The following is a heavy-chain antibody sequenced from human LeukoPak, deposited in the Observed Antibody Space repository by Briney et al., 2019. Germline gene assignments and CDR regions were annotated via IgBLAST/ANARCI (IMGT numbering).Heavy chain of an antibody. CDR1: GGSISSSSYY. J-gene: IGHJ3*02. D-gene: IGHD5-12*01. V-gene: IGHV4-39*07. CDR2: IYYSGST. CDR3: ARAQNSGYAWAAFDI. Sequence: SETLSLTCTVSGGSISSSSYYWGWIRQPPGKGLEWIGSIYYSGSTYYNSSLKSRVTISVDTSKNQFSLKLSSVSAADTAVYYCARAQNSGYAWAAFDIWGQGTMVTVSS.